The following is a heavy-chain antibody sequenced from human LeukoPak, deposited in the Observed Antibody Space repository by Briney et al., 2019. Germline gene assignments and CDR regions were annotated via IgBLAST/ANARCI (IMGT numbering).Heavy chain of an antibody. CDR1: GFTFSNYW. CDR3: AREDNYGSGYGY. V-gene: IGHV3-74*01. Sequence: GGTLRLSCAASGFTFSNYWMHWVRQAPGKGLVWVSRINSDGSTTSYADSVKGRFTISRDNAKNPLYLQMNSLRAEDTAVYYCAREDNYGSGYGYWGQGTLVTVS. CDR2: INSDGSTT. D-gene: IGHD3-10*01. J-gene: IGHJ4*02.